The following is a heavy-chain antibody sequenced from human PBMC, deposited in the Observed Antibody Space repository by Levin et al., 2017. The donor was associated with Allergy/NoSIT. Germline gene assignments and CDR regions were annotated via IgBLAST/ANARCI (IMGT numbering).Heavy chain of an antibody. V-gene: IGHV2-5*02. CDR3: AHSTHGFDGFGVKSLNWFDP. CDR1: GFSLSTSGVC. CDR2: IYWDGDK. D-gene: IGHD3-10*01. Sequence: SGPTLVKPTQTLTLTCTFSGFSLSTSGVCVGWIRQAPGKALEWLALIYWDGDKYYSPSLRSRLTITKDTSKNQVVLTMTNMDPVDTGTYYCAHSTHGFDGFGVKSLNWFDPWGQGTLVTVSS. J-gene: IGHJ5*02.